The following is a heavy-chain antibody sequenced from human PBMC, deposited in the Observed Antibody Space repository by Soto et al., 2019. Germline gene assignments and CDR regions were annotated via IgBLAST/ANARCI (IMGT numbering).Heavy chain of an antibody. V-gene: IGHV1-58*01. CDR1: GFTFTSSA. CDR3: AALRLTNHFDY. CDR2: IVVGSGNT. Sequence: SVKVSCKASGFTFTSSAVQSVRQARGQRLEWIGWIVVGSGNTNYAQKFQERVTITRDMSTSTAYMELSSLRSEDTAVYYGAALRLTNHFDYWGQGTLVTVSS. D-gene: IGHD5-12*01. J-gene: IGHJ4*02.